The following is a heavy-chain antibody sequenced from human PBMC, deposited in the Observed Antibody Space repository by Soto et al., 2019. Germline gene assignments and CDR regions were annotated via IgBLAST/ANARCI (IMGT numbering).Heavy chain of an antibody. CDR3: ARSLAGRPGDY. D-gene: IGHD6-6*01. V-gene: IGHV3-21*01. Sequence: GSLRLSCAASGFTFSSYSMNWVLQAPGKGLEWVSSISSSSSYIYYADSVKGRFTISRDNAKNSLYLQMNSLRAEDTAVYYCARSLAGRPGDYWGQGTLVTVSS. CDR1: GFTFSSYS. J-gene: IGHJ4*02. CDR2: ISSSSSYI.